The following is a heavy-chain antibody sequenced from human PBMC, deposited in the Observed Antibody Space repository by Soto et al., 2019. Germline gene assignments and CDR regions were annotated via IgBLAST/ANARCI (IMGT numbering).Heavy chain of an antibody. CDR2: IYYSGSN. CDR1: GGSISSYY. CDR3: ARHGWGTAIL. D-gene: IGHD5-18*01. Sequence: QVQLQESGPGLVKPSETLSLTCTVSGGSISSYYWSWIRQPPGKGLEWIGYIYYSGSNNYNPSLKSRVTISVDTSKNQFSLKLSSGTAADTDVYYCARHGWGTAILWVQGTMVTVSS. V-gene: IGHV4-59*08. J-gene: IGHJ3*01.